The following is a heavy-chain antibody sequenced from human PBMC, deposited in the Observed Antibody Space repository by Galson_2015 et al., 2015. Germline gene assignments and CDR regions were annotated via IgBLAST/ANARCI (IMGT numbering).Heavy chain of an antibody. CDR3: VKKAVTGLSNWYFDL. CDR1: GFTFSNYA. Sequence: SLRLSCAASGFTFSNYAMHWVRQAPGRGLEYVSSINSYGTNTYYADSVKGRFTISRDNSKNTLYPQMTSLRADDTAVYYCVKKAVTGLSNWYFDLWGRGTLVTVSS. CDR2: INSYGTNT. J-gene: IGHJ2*01. D-gene: IGHD2-21*02. V-gene: IGHV3-64D*06.